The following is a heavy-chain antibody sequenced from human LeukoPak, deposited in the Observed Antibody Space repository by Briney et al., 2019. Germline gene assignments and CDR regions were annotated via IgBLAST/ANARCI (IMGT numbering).Heavy chain of an antibody. V-gene: IGHV3-21*01. CDR2: ISGSSSDI. Sequence: GGSLRLSCAASGFTFSTYRMNWVRQAPGKGLEWVSSISGSSSDISYGDSVKGRFTISRDNVKNSVYLQMNSLRAEDTAVYYCATGSSSSFDYWGQGTLVTVSA. D-gene: IGHD6-13*01. CDR1: GFTFSTYR. CDR3: ATGSSSSFDY. J-gene: IGHJ4*02.